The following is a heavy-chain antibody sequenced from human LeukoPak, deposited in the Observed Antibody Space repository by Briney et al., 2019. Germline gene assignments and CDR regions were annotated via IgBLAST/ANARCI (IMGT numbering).Heavy chain of an antibody. Sequence: ASVKVSCKASGYTFTSYGISWVRQAPGQGLEWMGWISAYNGNTNYAQKLQGRVTMTTDTSTSTAYMELRSLRSDDTAVYYCARRAVAYYYYYYMDVWGKGTTVTVSS. J-gene: IGHJ6*03. D-gene: IGHD6-19*01. CDR3: ARRAVAYYYYYYMDV. CDR1: GYTFTSYG. V-gene: IGHV1-18*01. CDR2: ISAYNGNT.